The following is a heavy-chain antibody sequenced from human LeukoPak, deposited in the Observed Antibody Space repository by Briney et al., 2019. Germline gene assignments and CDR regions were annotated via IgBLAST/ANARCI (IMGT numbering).Heavy chain of an antibody. Sequence: ASVKVSCKASGGTFSSYAISWVRQATGQGLEWMGWMNPNSGNTGYAQKFQGRVTITRNTSISTVYMELSSLRSEDTAVYYCARSSGAAPQNRPAFDIWGQGTMVTVSS. CDR3: ARSSGAAPQNRPAFDI. CDR2: MNPNSGNT. D-gene: IGHD3-10*01. V-gene: IGHV1-8*03. J-gene: IGHJ3*02. CDR1: GGTFSSYA.